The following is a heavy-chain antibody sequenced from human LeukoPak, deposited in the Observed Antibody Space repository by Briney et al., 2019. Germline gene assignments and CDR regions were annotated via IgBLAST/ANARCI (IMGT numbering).Heavy chain of an antibody. J-gene: IGHJ5*02. CDR1: GFTFSSYS. CDR2: ISSSSSTT. Sequence: GGSLRLSCAASGFTFSSYSMNWVRQAPGKGLEWVSYISSSSSTTYYADSVEGRCTISRDNAKKSLYLQMNSLRDEDTAVYYCARVVVGATSHWFDPWGQGTLATVSS. V-gene: IGHV3-48*02. CDR3: ARVVVGATSHWFDP. D-gene: IGHD1-26*01.